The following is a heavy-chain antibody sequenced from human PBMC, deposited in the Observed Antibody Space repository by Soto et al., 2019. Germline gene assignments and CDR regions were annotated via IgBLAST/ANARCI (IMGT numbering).Heavy chain of an antibody. CDR1: GGSISRSSYY. Sequence: SETLSLTCSVSGGSISRSSYYWGWIRQPPGKGLEWIASIYYTGNTYYNPSLKSRVTMSVDTSRNQFSLKLSPVTAADTAVYYCTSLYYGGQDYWGQGTVVTVSS. CDR3: TSLYYGGQDY. V-gene: IGHV4-39*01. CDR2: IYYTGNT. J-gene: IGHJ4*02. D-gene: IGHD4-17*01.